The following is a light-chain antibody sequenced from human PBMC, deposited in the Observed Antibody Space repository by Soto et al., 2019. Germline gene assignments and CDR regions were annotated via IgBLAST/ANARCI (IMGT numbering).Light chain of an antibody. CDR1: SGHSSYA. CDR2: LNSDGSH. CDR3: QTWGTGMGV. Sequence: QPVLTQSPSASASLGASVKLTCTLSSGHSSYAIAWHQQQPEKGPRYLVKLNSDGSHSKGDGIPDRFSGSSSGAERYLTISSLQSEDEADYYCQTWGTGMGVFGGGTQLTVL. J-gene: IGLJ3*02. V-gene: IGLV4-69*01.